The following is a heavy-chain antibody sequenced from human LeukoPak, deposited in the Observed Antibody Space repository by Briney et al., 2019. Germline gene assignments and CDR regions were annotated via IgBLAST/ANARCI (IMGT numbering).Heavy chain of an antibody. CDR1: GFTLSSYW. D-gene: IGHD3-22*01. CDR2: IKNDGTRT. CDR3: ARDPDLSGFSFFDS. V-gene: IGHV3-74*01. J-gene: IGHJ4*02. Sequence: PGGSLRLSCAASGFTLSSYWMHWVRQAPGKGLVWVSRIKNDGTRTTYADSVKGRFTISRDNAKNTLYLQMNSLRAEDTAVYYCARDPDLSGFSFFDSWGQGTLVTVSS.